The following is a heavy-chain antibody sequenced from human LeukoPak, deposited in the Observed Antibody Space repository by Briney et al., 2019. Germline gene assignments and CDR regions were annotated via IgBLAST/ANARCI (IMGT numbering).Heavy chain of an antibody. CDR2: IYYSGST. V-gene: IGHV4-39*01. D-gene: IGHD3-22*01. CDR3: ARSYYYDSSGYRIWRWADAFDI. CDR1: GGSISSSSYY. J-gene: IGHJ3*02. Sequence: SETLSLTCTVSGGSISSSSYYWGWIRQPPGKGLEWFGSIYYSGSTYYNPSLKSRVTISVDTSKNQFSLKLRSVTAADTAVYYCARSYYYDSSGYRIWRWADAFDIWGQGTMVTVSS.